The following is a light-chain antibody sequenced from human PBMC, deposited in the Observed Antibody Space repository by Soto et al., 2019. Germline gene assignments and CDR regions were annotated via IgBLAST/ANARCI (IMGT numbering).Light chain of an antibody. CDR3: QKYNSAPPWT. CDR2: AAS. CDR1: QGMSNY. Sequence: IQITQSPSSLSASVGERVTITCRASQGMSNYLAWYQQKPGKVPKLLSYAASTLQSGVPSRFSGSGSGTDFTLTISSLQPEDVATYYCQKYNSAPPWTFGQGTKVDI. J-gene: IGKJ1*01. V-gene: IGKV1-27*01.